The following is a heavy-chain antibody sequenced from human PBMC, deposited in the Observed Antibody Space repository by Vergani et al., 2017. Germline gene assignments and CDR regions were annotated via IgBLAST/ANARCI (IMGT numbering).Heavy chain of an antibody. J-gene: IGHJ6*02. CDR1: GYTFTSYD. D-gene: IGHD6-13*01. V-gene: IGHV1-8*01. CDR3: AAPNKKDSSSWYYYYYGMDV. Sequence: QVQLVQSGAEVKKPGASVKVSCKASGYTFTSYDINWVRQATGQGLEWMGWMNPNSGNTGYAQKFQGRVTMTRNTSISTAYMELSSLRSEDTAVYYCAAPNKKDSSSWYYYYYGMDVWGQGTTVTVSS. CDR2: MNPNSGNT.